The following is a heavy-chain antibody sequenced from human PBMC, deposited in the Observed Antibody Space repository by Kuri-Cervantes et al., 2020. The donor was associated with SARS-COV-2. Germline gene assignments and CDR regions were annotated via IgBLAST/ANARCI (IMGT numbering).Heavy chain of an antibody. Sequence: ESLKISCAVYGGSFSGYHWTWIRRSPGKGLEWIGEVNYSGGTNYNPSLKSRVTVSLDTSKNQFSLRLRSVTAADTARYYCARGYYDTLTASHWYFDLWGRGTLVTVSS. D-gene: IGHD3-9*01. CDR3: ARGYYDTLTASHWYFDL. V-gene: IGHV4-34*01. J-gene: IGHJ2*01. CDR2: VNYSGGT. CDR1: GGSFSGYH.